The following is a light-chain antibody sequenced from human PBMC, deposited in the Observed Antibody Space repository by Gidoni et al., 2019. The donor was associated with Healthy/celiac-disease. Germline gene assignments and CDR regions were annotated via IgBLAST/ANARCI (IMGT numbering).Light chain of an antibody. CDR1: QSVSSY. CDR3: QQRRNWPLT. Sequence: EIVLTQSPATRSLSPGERATLSCRASQSVSSYLAWYQQKPGQAPRLLIYDASNRATGIPARFSGSGSGTDFTLTISSLEPEDFAVYYCQQRRNWPLTFGGGTKVEIK. V-gene: IGKV3-11*01. J-gene: IGKJ4*01. CDR2: DAS.